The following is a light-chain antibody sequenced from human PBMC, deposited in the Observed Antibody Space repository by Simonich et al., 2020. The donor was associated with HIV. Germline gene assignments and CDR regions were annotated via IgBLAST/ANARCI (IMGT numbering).Light chain of an antibody. V-gene: IGKV1-33*01. J-gene: IGKJ4*01. Sequence: DIQMTQTPSSLSTSVGDRVTITCRASQSISNYLNWYQQKPGKAPKLVIYDASKLETGVPSRFSGSGSGTDFTFTISSLQPEDIATYYCQQYHNVPPFTFGGGTKMQIK. CDR3: QQYHNVPPFT. CDR2: DAS. CDR1: QSISNY.